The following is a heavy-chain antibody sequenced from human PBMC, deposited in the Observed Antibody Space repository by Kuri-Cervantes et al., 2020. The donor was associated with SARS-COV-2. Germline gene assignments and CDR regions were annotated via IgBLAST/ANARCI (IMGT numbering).Heavy chain of an antibody. D-gene: IGHD6-19*01. J-gene: IGHJ6*03. V-gene: IGHV3-30-3*01. Sequence: GGSLRLSCAASGFTFSSYAMHWVRQAPGKGLEWVAVISYDGSNKYYADSVKGRFTISRDNSKNTLYLQMNSLRAEDTAVYYCAREEKSRLVGPPDDYYYMDVWGKGTTVTVSS. CDR1: GFTFSSYA. CDR3: AREEKSRLVGPPDDYYYMDV. CDR2: ISYDGSNK.